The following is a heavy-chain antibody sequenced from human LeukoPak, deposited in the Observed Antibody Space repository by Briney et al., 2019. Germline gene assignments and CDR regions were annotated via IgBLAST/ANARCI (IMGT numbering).Heavy chain of an antibody. J-gene: IGHJ4*02. CDR3: ARAPNGVYVLDY. D-gene: IGHD2-8*01. V-gene: IGHV3-20*04. CDR1: GFTFDDYG. CDR2: INWNGGST. Sequence: PGGSLRLSCAASGFTFDDYGMSWVRQAPGKGLEWVSGINWNGGSTGYADSVKGRFTISRDNAKNSLYLQMNSLRAGDTALYYRARAPNGVYVLDYWGQGTLVTVSS.